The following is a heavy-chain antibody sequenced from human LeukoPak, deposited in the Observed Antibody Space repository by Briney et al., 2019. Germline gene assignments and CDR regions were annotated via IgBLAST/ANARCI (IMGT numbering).Heavy chain of an antibody. CDR2: IYYSGST. V-gene: IGHV4-59*01. J-gene: IGHJ5*02. CDR1: GGSISSYY. CDR3: AREEAYCGGDCYIRWFDP. Sequence: SETPSLTCTVSGGSISSYYWSWIRQPPGKGLEWIGYIYYSGSTNYNPSLKSRVTISVDTSKNQFSLKLSSVTAADTAVYYCAREEAYCGGDCYIRWFDPWGQGTLVTVSS. D-gene: IGHD2-21*01.